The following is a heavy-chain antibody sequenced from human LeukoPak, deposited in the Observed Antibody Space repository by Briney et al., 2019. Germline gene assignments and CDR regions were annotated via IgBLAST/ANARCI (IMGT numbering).Heavy chain of an antibody. CDR3: ARRAGDNWGRDWFDP. CDR1: GGSISSYY. CDR2: IYTSGST. J-gene: IGHJ5*02. Sequence: SETLSLTCTVSGGSISSYYWSWIRQPAGKGLEWIGRIYTSGSTNYNPSLKSRVTMSVDTSKNQFSLKLNSVTAADTAVYYCARRAGDNWGRDWFDPWGQGTLVTVSS. V-gene: IGHV4-4*07. D-gene: IGHD7-27*01.